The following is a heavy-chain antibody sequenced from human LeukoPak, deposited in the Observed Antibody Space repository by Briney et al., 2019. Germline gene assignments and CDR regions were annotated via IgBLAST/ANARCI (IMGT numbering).Heavy chain of an antibody. CDR3: ARGADNWNYLGD. V-gene: IGHV4-4*07. J-gene: IGHJ4*02. CDR2: IYTSGST. CDR1: GGSISSYY. Sequence: SETLSLTCTVSGGSISSYYWSWIRQPAGKGLEWIGRIYTSGSTYYNPSLKSRVTISVDRSKNQFSLKLSSVTAADTAVYYCARGADNWNYLGDWGQGTLVTVSS. D-gene: IGHD1-7*01.